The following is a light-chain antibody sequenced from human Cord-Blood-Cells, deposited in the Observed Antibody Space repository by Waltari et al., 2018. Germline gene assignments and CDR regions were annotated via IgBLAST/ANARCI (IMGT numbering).Light chain of an antibody. V-gene: IGLV2-14*01. Sequence: QSALTQPASVSGSPGQSITISCTGTSSDVGGYNYVSWYQQHPGKAPKLIIYDVSNRPSGVSSRFAGSKSGDTSSLTSSGLQAEDEADYYCSSYTSSSTVVFGGGTKLTVL. CDR3: SSYTSSSTVV. CDR2: DVS. J-gene: IGLJ2*01. CDR1: SSDVGGYNY.